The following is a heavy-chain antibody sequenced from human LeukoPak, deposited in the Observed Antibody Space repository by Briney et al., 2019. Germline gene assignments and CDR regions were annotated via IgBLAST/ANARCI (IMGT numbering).Heavy chain of an antibody. Sequence: PSETLSLTCTVSGGSIISYYWSWIRQPPGKGLEWIGYIYYSGSTNYNPSLKSRVTISVDTSKNQFSLKLSSVTAADTAVYYCARDSRAVAVAVFDYWGQGTLVTVSS. J-gene: IGHJ4*02. D-gene: IGHD6-19*01. CDR1: GGSIISYY. V-gene: IGHV4-59*01. CDR2: IYYSGST. CDR3: ARDSRAVAVAVFDY.